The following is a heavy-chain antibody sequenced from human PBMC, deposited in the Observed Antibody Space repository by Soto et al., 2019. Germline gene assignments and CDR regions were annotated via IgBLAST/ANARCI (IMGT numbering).Heavy chain of an antibody. CDR2: ISGSGGST. V-gene: IGHV3-23*01. D-gene: IGHD3-9*01. CDR1: GFTFSSYA. Sequence: GGSLRLSCAASGFTFSSYAMSWVRQAPGKGLEWVSAISGSGGSTYYADSVKGRFTISRDNSKNTLYLQMNSLRAEDTAVYYCAKDRHYDILTGYLGAFDIWGQGTMVTVSS. J-gene: IGHJ3*02. CDR3: AKDRHYDILTGYLGAFDI.